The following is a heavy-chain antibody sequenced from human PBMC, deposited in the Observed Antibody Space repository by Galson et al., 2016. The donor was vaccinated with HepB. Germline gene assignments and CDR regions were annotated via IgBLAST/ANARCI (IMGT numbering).Heavy chain of an antibody. CDR2: ISYDGSNK. CDR1: GFTFSSYA. J-gene: IGHJ6*02. V-gene: IGHV3-30-3*01. D-gene: IGHD6-13*01. Sequence: SLRLSCAASGFTFSSYAMHWVRQAPGKELEWVALISYDGSNKYYADSVKGRFTISRDKSKNTVYLQMNSLKPEDTAVYYCARDLSYSNSWYYRAPSGMDVWGQGTTFTVSS. CDR3: ARDLSYSNSWYYRAPSGMDV.